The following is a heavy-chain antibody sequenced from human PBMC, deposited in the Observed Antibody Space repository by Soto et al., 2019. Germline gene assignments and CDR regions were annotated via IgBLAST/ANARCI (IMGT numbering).Heavy chain of an antibody. V-gene: IGHV4-59*01. D-gene: IGHD2-21*02. CDR1: GGTISRYY. CDR3: ARDRWRYCGTDCYPLDV. CDR2: MYNTGST. Sequence: QVQLQESGPGLVKPSETLSLTCTVSGGTISRYYWSWIRQPPGKGLEWIGYMYNTGSTVYNPSFKSRVTISVDTSKNQLSLKLNSVTAADTAVYYCARDRWRYCGTDCYPLDVWGQGTTGTVSS. J-gene: IGHJ6*02.